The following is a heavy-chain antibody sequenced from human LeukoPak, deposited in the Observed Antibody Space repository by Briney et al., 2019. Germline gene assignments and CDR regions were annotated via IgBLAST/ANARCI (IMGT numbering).Heavy chain of an antibody. V-gene: IGHV3-23*01. CDR1: GFTFSSYA. CDR3: AKNGGERDYDFWSGYYPFDY. Sequence: PGGSLRLSCAASGFTFSSYAMSWVRQAPGKGLEWVSAISGSGGSTYYADSVKGRFTISRDNSKNTLYLQMNSLRAEDTAVYYCAKNGGERDYDFWSGYYPFDYWGQGTLATVSS. J-gene: IGHJ4*02. D-gene: IGHD3-3*01. CDR2: ISGSGGST.